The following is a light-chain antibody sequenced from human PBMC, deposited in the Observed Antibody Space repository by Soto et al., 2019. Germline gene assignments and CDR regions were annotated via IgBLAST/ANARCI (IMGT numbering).Light chain of an antibody. J-gene: IGKJ1*01. CDR1: QSVSSSY. CDR3: QQYGSWLWT. V-gene: IGKV3-20*01. CDR2: GAS. Sequence: EIVLTQSPGTLSLSPGERATLSCRASQSVSSSYLAWYQQKPGQAPRLLIYGASSRATGIPDRFSGSGSGTDFTLTISRLEPEDFAVYYCQQYGSWLWTFGQGTKVEIK.